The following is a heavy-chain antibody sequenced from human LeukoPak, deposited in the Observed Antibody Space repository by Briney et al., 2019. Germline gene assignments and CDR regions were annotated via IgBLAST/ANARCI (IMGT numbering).Heavy chain of an antibody. V-gene: IGHV3-7*01. CDR2: IKQDGSEK. J-gene: IGHJ4*02. Sequence: GGSLRLSCAASGFTFSSYWMSWVRQAPGKGLEWVANIKQDGSEKYYVDSVKGRFTISRDNAKNSQYLQMNSLRAEDTAVYYCARDKIVGATNFDYWGQGTLVTVSS. CDR3: ARDKIVGATNFDY. CDR1: GFTFSSYW. D-gene: IGHD1-26*01.